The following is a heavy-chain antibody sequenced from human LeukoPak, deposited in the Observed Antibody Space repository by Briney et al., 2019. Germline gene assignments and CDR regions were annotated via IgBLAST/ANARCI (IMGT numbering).Heavy chain of an antibody. V-gene: IGHV4-59*01. CDR2: IYYSGST. CDR3: ARGQNGGYYYYMDV. J-gene: IGHJ6*03. CDR1: GGSISSYY. Sequence: SETLSLTCTVSGGSISSYYWSWIRQPPGKGLEWIGYIYYSGSTNYNPSLKSRVTISVDTSKNQFSLKLSSVTAADTAVYYCARGQNGGYYYYMDVWGKGTTVTVSS.